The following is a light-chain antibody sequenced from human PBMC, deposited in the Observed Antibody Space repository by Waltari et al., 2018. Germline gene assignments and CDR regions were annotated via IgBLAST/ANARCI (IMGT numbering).Light chain of an antibody. V-gene: IGKV3-11*01. CDR2: DAS. CDR3: QQRDNWPWT. Sequence: EMVLTQSPATLSFSPGERAILSCRVRQSVRHYLAWYQQKPCQAPRLLIYDASSRAPGIPARFSGSGSGTDFTLSVSRLEPEDFAVYYCQQRDNWPWTFGQGTKVEI. CDR1: QSVRHY. J-gene: IGKJ1*01.